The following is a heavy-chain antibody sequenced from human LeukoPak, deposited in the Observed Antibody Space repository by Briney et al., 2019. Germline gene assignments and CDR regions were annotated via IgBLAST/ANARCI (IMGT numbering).Heavy chain of an antibody. V-gene: IGHV3-53*01. CDR2: ICSGGST. J-gene: IGHJ3*01. Sequence: GGSLRLSCAASGFIVSNKYMTWVRQAPGKGLEWVSVICSGGSTYYADSVKGRFTISRDNSKNTLYLQMNSLRAEDTAVYYCARGTDAFDVWGQGTMVTVSS. D-gene: IGHD1-14*01. CDR1: GFIVSNKY. CDR3: ARGTDAFDV.